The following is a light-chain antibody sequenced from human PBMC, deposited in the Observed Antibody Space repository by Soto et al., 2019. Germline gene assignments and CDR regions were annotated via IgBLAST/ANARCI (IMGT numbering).Light chain of an antibody. CDR1: QSISTN. J-gene: IGKJ3*01. Sequence: DIQMTQSPSSLSASVGDRVTITCRASQSISTNLNWYQVKPGKAPKLLIYAASSLESGVPSRFIGSGSGTDFPLTIFSLQPEDFATDYCRQSYTTLLFTCGLGTKGDIK. V-gene: IGKV1-39*01. CDR3: RQSYTTLLFT. CDR2: AAS.